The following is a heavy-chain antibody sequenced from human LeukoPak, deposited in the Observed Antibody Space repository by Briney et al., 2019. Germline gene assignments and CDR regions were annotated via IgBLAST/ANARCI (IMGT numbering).Heavy chain of an antibody. Sequence: GESLKISCKGSGYSFTSYWIGWVRQMPGKGLEWMGIIYPDDSDTRYSPSFQGQVTISADKSISTAHLQWSSLKASDTAMYYCARQYYYDSSAYCPLGYWGQGTLVTVSS. CDR2: IYPDDSDT. D-gene: IGHD3-22*01. CDR3: ARQYYYDSSAYCPLGY. V-gene: IGHV5-51*01. CDR1: GYSFTSYW. J-gene: IGHJ4*02.